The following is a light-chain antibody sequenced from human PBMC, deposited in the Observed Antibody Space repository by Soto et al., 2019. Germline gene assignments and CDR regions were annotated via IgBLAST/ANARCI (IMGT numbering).Light chain of an antibody. CDR2: GAS. CDR1: QSVSSSY. J-gene: IGKJ4*01. Sequence: EIVLTQSPGTLSLSPGERATLSCRASQSVSSSYLAWYQQKPGQAPRLLIYGASSRATGIPDRFSGSGSGTDFTLTIIRLEPEDFVVYYCHQYDSSPLTFGGGTKVEIK. V-gene: IGKV3-20*01. CDR3: HQYDSSPLT.